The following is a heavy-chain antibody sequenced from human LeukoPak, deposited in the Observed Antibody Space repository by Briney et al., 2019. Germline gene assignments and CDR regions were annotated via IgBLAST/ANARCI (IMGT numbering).Heavy chain of an antibody. J-gene: IGHJ4*02. V-gene: IGHV1-8*01. CDR2: MNPNSGNT. Sequence: SVKVSCKASGYTFTIYDINWVRQSTGQGLELVGWMNPNSGNTGYAQKFQCRVTMTRDTSTNTPYMELISLRSDEKAVSYCARDSERWLQWHWGQGTLVTVSS. CDR1: GYTFTIYD. CDR3: ARDSERWLQWH. D-gene: IGHD5-24*01.